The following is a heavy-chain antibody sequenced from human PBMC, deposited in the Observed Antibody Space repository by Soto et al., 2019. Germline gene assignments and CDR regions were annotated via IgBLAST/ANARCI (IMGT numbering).Heavy chain of an antibody. V-gene: IGHV3-23*01. D-gene: IGHD3-16*02. CDR3: ATRAAYRSDGPVGHDAFDI. J-gene: IGHJ3*02. CDR1: GFTCRSYG. CDR2: ISGSGDRT. Sequence: GGSLRLACAASGFTCRSYGMSWVGQAPGKGREWVSGISGSGDRTYYAESVKGRFTISRDNSKNTLSLQMNNLRVEDTAVYYCATRAAYRSDGPVGHDAFDIWGQGTMVTVS.